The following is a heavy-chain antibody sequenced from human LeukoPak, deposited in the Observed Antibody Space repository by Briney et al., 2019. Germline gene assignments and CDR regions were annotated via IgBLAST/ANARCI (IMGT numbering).Heavy chain of an antibody. CDR2: IRSTGGTI. CDR1: GFTFRGYA. V-gene: IGHV3-48*03. Sequence: GGSLRLSCAAPGFTFRGYAMNWVRQAPGKGLEWLSHIRSTGGTIYYADSVKGRLTVSRDNAKNSLYLQMNSLRAEDTAVYYCAKSDPYGDSLIEIWGQGALVTVSS. J-gene: IGHJ4*02. D-gene: IGHD4-17*01. CDR3: AKSDPYGDSLIEI.